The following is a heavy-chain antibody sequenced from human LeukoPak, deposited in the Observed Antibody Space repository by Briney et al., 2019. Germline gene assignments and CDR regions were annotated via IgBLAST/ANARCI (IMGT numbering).Heavy chain of an antibody. J-gene: IGHJ4*02. Sequence: ASVKVSCKASGYTFTGYYIHWVRQAPGQGLEWMGWINPNSGGTNYAQKFQGRVTMTRDTSISTAYMELSRLRSDDTAVYYCARDGSPRIAAAGYDYWGQGTLVTVSS. CDR1: GYTFTGYY. V-gene: IGHV1-2*02. CDR3: ARDGSPRIAAAGYDY. CDR2: INPNSGGT. D-gene: IGHD6-13*01.